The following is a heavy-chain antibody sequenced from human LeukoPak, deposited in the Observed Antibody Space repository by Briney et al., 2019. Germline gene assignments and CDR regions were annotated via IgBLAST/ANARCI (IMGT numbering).Heavy chain of an antibody. J-gene: IGHJ3*01. D-gene: IGHD1-26*01. CDR3: GMSGDRVPLQDDVFDV. CDR2: IYPGDSGP. V-gene: IGHV5-51*01. Sequence: GESLKISCKVPGYGFTSYCIGWVRQMPGKGLEWMGIIYPGDSGPTYSPSFQGQVTISVDKSINTAYLQWSSLQASDTAMYYCGMSGDRVPLQDDVFDVWGQGTMVTVST. CDR1: GYGFTSYC.